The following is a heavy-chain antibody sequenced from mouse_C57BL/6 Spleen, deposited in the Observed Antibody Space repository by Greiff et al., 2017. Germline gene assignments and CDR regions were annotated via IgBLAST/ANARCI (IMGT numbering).Heavy chain of an antibody. CDR1: GYTFTSYW. V-gene: IGHV1-53*01. CDR3: ARYSSGHYFDY. Sequence: VQLQQPGTELVKPGASVKLSCKASGYTFTSYWMHWVKQRPGQGLEWIGNINPSNGGTNYNEKFKSKATLTVDKSSSTAYMQLSSLTSADSAVYYGARYSSGHYFDYWGQGTTLTVSS. J-gene: IGHJ2*01. CDR2: INPSNGGT. D-gene: IGHD3-2*02.